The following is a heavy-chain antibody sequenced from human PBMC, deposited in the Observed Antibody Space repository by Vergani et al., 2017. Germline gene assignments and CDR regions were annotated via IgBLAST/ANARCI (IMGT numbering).Heavy chain of an antibody. CDR1: GDSVISTDYH. CDR3: ASKRGACRAAYCHSYDF. D-gene: IGHD2-15*01. CDR2: MDYSGST. Sequence: QVQLQESGPGLVKPSETLSLTCTVSGDSVISTDYHWGWIRQPPGKGLEWIGSMDYSGSTSYNPSIESRISISFETPKNQFSLRLTSVTAADTAVYYWASKRGACRAAYCHSYDFWGPGTLVGVSS. J-gene: IGHJ4*02. V-gene: IGHV4-39*01.